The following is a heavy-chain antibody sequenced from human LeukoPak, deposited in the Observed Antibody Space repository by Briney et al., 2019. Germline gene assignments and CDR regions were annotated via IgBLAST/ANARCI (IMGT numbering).Heavy chain of an antibody. CDR3: AREKGHPCYDFWSGDGMDV. CDR2: INHSGST. D-gene: IGHD3-3*01. J-gene: IGHJ6*02. Sequence: SETLSLTCAVYGGSFSGYYWSWIRQPPGKGLEWIGEINHSGSTNYNPSLKSRVTISVDTSKNQFSLKLSSVTAADTAVYYCAREKGHPCYDFWSGDGMDVWGQGTTVTVSS. V-gene: IGHV4-34*01. CDR1: GGSFSGYY.